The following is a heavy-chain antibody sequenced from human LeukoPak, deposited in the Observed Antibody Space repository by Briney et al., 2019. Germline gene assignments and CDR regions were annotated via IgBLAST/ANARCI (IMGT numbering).Heavy chain of an antibody. V-gene: IGHV1-18*01. CDR3: ARSGRDDYGDYGAAY. CDR2: ISAYNGNT. D-gene: IGHD4-17*01. CDR1: GYTFTSYG. Sequence: ASVKVSCKASGYTFTSYGISWVRQAPGQGLEWMGWISAYNGNTNYAQKLQGRVTMTTDTSTSTAYMELRSLRSDDTAVYYRARSGRDDYGDYGAAYWGQGTLVTVSS. J-gene: IGHJ4*02.